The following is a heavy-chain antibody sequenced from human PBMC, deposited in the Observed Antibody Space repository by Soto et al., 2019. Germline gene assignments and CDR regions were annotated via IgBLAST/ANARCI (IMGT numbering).Heavy chain of an antibody. CDR3: ARAPRGNYGYPSYFDY. CDR2: IYYSGNT. J-gene: IGHJ4*02. D-gene: IGHD3-10*01. CDR1: GGSISSYY. Sequence: PSGTLSLTCTVSGGSISSYYWSWIRQPPGKGLERIGDIYYSGNTNYNPSLKRRITIKIDTSKNQFSLKLSSVTAADTAVYYCARAPRGNYGYPSYFDYWGQGTLVTVSS. V-gene: IGHV4-59*01.